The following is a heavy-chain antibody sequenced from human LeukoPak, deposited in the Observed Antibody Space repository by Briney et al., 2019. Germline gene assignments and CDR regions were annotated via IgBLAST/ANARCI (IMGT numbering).Heavy chain of an antibody. CDR2: ISGSGSST. D-gene: IGHD6-13*01. CDR1: EFTFSSYA. V-gene: IGHV3-23*01. CDR3: AKEDYSITRTFDY. Sequence: PGGSLRLSCTASEFTFSSYAMSWVRQAPGKGLEWVSGISGSGSSTYHADSVKGRFTISRDNSRNTLYLQMNSLRAEDTAVYYCAKEDYSITRTFDYWGQGTLVTVSS. J-gene: IGHJ4*02.